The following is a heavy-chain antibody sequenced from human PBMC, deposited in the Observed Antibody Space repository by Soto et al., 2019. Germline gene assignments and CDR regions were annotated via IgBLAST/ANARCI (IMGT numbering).Heavy chain of an antibody. Sequence: SETLSLTCTVSGGSISSISYYWGWIRQPPGKGLEWIGSIYYSGSTYYNPSLKSRVTISVDTSKNQFSLKLSSVTAADTAVYYCAISVAGPDSYYYYGMDVWGQGTTVTVSS. CDR3: AISVAGPDSYYYYGMDV. CDR2: IYYSGST. V-gene: IGHV4-39*01. J-gene: IGHJ6*02. CDR1: GGSISSISYY. D-gene: IGHD6-19*01.